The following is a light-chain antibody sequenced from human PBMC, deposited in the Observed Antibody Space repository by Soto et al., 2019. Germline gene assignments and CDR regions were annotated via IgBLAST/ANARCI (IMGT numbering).Light chain of an antibody. CDR2: LNSDGSH. CDR3: QTWGTDIVV. Sequence: QLVLTQSPSASASLGASVKLTCTLSSGHSSYAIAWHQQQPEKGPRYLMKLNSDGSHSKGDGIPDRFSGSSSGAERYLTISSIQSEDEADYYCQTWGTDIVVFGGGTKLTVL. V-gene: IGLV4-69*01. CDR1: SGHSSYA. J-gene: IGLJ2*01.